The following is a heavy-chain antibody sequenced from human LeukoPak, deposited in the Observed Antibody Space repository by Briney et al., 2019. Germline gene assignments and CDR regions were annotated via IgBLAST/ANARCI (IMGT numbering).Heavy chain of an antibody. V-gene: IGHV5-51*01. J-gene: IGHJ3*02. Sequence: GESLKISCKGSGYSFTSYWIGWVRQMPGKGLEWMGIIYPGDSDTTYSPSFQGQVTISADKSISTAYLQWSSLKASDTAMYYCAKATWCSNTSCYTVGRAFDIWGQGTMVTVSS. CDR3: AKATWCSNTSCYTVGRAFDI. CDR1: GYSFTSYW. CDR2: IYPGDSDT. D-gene: IGHD2-2*02.